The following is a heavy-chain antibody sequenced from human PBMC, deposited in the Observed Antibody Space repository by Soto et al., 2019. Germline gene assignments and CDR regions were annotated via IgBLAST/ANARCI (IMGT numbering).Heavy chain of an antibody. CDR2: LSGGGRNT. CDR1: GFSFSSST. V-gene: IGHV3-23*01. J-gene: IGHJ4*02. Sequence: GGSLRLSCAASGFSFSSSTMGRVRQAPGKGLEWVSSLSGGGRNTYYADSVKGRFTVSRDNSKNTLFLQMNSLRPEDTAIYYCVKASGYCSADNCFSSLFDFWGPGTLVSVSS. CDR3: VKASGYCSADNCFSSLFDF. D-gene: IGHD2-15*01.